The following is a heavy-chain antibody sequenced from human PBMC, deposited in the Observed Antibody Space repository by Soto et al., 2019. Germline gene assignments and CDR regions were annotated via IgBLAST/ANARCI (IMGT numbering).Heavy chain of an antibody. Sequence: PSETLSLTCTVSGGSISSGNYYWNWIRQPPGKGLEWIGYIYYSGSTYYNPSLKSRVTISVDTSNNQFSLRLSSVTAADTAVYYCASHEAPVDSRRLDFWGQGTLVTVSS. J-gene: IGHJ4*02. CDR1: GGSISSGNYY. CDR3: ASHEAPVDSRRLDF. CDR2: IYYSGST. D-gene: IGHD2-21*01. V-gene: IGHV4-30-4*01.